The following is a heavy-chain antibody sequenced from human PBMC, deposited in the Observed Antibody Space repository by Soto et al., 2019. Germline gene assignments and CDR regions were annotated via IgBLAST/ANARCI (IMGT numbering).Heavy chain of an antibody. CDR1: GFTFSNAW. D-gene: IGHD3-3*01. CDR2: IKSKTDGGTT. CDR3: TTEKWRSSYYDFWSGYYTPYNWFDP. J-gene: IGHJ5*02. Sequence: PGGSLRLSCAASGFTFSNAWMSWVRQAPGKGLEWVGRIKSKTDGGTTDYAAPVKGRFTISRDDSKNTLYLQMNSLKTEDTAVYYCTTEKWRSSYYDFWSGYYTPYNWFDPWGQGTLVTVSS. V-gene: IGHV3-15*01.